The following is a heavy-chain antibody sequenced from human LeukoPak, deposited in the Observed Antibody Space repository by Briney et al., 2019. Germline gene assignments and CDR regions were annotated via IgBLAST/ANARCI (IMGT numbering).Heavy chain of an antibody. V-gene: IGHV1-69*05. J-gene: IGHJ3*01. CDR2: IIPIFGTA. CDR3: ARESLTQPTPTVVTPPPS. Sequence: SVQVSCKASGGTFSSYAISWVRQAPGQGLEWMGGIIPIFGTANYAQKFQGRVTITTDESTSTAYMELSSLRSEDTAVYYCARESLTQPTPTVVTPPPSWGQGTMVTVSS. D-gene: IGHD4-23*01. CDR1: GGTFSSYA.